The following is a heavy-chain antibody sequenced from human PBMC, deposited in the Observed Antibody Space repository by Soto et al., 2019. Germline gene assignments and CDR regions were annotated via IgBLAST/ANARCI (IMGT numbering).Heavy chain of an antibody. Sequence: QVQLQESGPGLVKPSQTLSLTCTVSGGSISSDDYYWSWIRQPPGKGLEWIGDIHDTATTSYSPYRKSRLTLSVDTSKNQFSLTLRSVTAADTAVYFCASQYYDFASGALDFWGQGILVTVSS. CDR2: IHDTATT. D-gene: IGHD3-3*01. V-gene: IGHV4-30-4*01. CDR3: ASQYYDFASGALDF. J-gene: IGHJ4*02. CDR1: GGSISSDDYY.